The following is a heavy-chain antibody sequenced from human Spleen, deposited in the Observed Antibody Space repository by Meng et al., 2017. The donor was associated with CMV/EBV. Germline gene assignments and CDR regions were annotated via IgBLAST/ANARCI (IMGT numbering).Heavy chain of an antibody. CDR2: INHSGST. J-gene: IGHJ5*02. V-gene: IGHV4-34*01. Sequence: TCAVYGGSFSGYYWSWIRQPPGKGLEWIGEINHSGSTNYNPSLKSRVTISVDTSKNQFSLKLSSVTAADTAVYYCARGRFRMAHSFDPWGQGTLVTVSS. CDR1: GGSFSGYY. CDR3: ARGRFRMAHSFDP. D-gene: IGHD2-8*01.